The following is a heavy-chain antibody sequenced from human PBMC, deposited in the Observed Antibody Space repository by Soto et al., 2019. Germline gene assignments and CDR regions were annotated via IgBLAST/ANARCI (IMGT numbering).Heavy chain of an antibody. D-gene: IGHD3-10*01. CDR2: ISYDGSNK. CDR3: AKDALWFGELLAHVDY. CDR1: GFTFSSYG. V-gene: IGHV3-30*18. J-gene: IGHJ4*02. Sequence: QVQLVESGGGLVQPGRSLRLSCAASGFTFSSYGMHWVRQAPGKGQEWVAVISYDGSNKYYADSVKGRFTISRDNSKNTLYLQMNSLRAEDTAVYYCAKDALWFGELLAHVDYWGQGTLVTVSS.